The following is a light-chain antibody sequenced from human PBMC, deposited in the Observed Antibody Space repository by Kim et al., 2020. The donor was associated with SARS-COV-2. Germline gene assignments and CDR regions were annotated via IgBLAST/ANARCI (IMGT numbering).Light chain of an antibody. V-gene: IGLV3-1*01. J-gene: IGLJ3*02. CDR1: ELGRKY. Sequence: SYELTQPPSVSVSPGQTAIITCSGGELGRKYVSWYQQRPGQTPVLVVYQDTKRPSGIPERFSGSNSGNTATLTISGTQAMDEADYYCQTWDSSIVMFGGGTQLTVL. CDR2: QDT. CDR3: QTWDSSIVM.